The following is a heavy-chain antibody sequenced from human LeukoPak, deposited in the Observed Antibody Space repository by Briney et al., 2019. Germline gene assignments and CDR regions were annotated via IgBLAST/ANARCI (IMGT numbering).Heavy chain of an antibody. CDR2: INPNSGGT. J-gene: IGHJ3*02. V-gene: IGHV1-2*02. CDR1: GYTFTGYY. D-gene: IGHD2-8*01. Sequence: ASVKVSCKASGYTFTGYYIHWVRQAPGQGLEWMGWINPNSGGTNYAQNFQGRVTMTRDTSISTAYMELRSLRSDDTAIYYCVWSRGCTHGVCYVGSDAFDIWGQGTMVTVSS. CDR3: VWSRGCTHGVCYVGSDAFDI.